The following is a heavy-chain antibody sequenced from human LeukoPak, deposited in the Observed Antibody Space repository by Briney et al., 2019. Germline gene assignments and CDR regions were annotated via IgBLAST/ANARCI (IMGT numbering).Heavy chain of an antibody. CDR2: ISPSGDIL. CDR1: GFTFSSHG. J-gene: IGHJ4*02. Sequence: GGTLRLSCAASGFTFSSHGMNWVRQAPGKGLEWVSGISPSGDILYYADSVKGRFTISRDNAKNSLYLQMNSLRAEDTAVYYCARDLGGLRYFLCTLDYWGQGTLVTVSS. CDR3: ARDLGGLRYFLCTLDY. V-gene: IGHV3-21*01. D-gene: IGHD3-9*01.